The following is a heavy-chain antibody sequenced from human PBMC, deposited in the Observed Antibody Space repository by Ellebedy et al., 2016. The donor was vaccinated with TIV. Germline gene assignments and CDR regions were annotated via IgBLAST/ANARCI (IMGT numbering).Heavy chain of an antibody. V-gene: IGHV5-10-1*01. CDR1: GYSFIHYW. CDR2: IDPSDPYR. D-gene: IGHD3-16*01. CDR3: VRHELGSNAAFDY. Sequence: GESLKISCKASGYSFIHYWISWVRQMPGKGLEWMTRIDPSDPYRKYSPSFQGRVTIAVDNSITTAYLQWDSLKASDTAMYYCVRHELGSNAAFDYWGQGTLVTVSS. J-gene: IGHJ4*02.